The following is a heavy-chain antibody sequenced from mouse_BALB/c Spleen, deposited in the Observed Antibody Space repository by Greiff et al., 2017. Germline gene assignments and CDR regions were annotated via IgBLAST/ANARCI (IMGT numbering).Heavy chain of an antibody. Sequence: EVKVVESGGGLVQPGGSRKLSCAASGFTFSSLGMHWVRQAPEKGLEWVAYISSGSSTIYYADTVKGRFTISRDNPKNTLFLQMTSLRSEDTAMYYCARGLRPCMDYWGQGTSVTVSS. CDR3: ARGLRPCMDY. J-gene: IGHJ4*01. CDR1: GFTFSSLG. CDR2: ISSGSSTI. D-gene: IGHD1-2*01. V-gene: IGHV5-17*02.